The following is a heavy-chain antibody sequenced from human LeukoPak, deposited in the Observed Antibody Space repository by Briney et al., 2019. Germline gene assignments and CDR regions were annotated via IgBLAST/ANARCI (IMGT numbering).Heavy chain of an antibody. CDR3: ATLNYGDNSPDY. J-gene: IGHJ4*02. V-gene: IGHV4-4*02. Sequence: SETLSLTCAVSGGSITTKNWWIWVRQPPGRGLEWIGEIYQTGSTNYHPSLKSRLTISRDKSKNQFSLKLSSVTAADTAVYYCATLNYGDNSPDYWGQGTLVTVSS. D-gene: IGHD4-17*01. CDR1: GGSITTKNW. CDR2: IYQTGST.